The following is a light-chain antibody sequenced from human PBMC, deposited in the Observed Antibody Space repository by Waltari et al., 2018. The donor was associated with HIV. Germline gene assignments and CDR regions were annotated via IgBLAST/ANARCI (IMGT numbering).Light chain of an antibody. Sequence: QSALTQPASVSASLGQSITISCITTSTDFTTHDSVSWYQHHPGKAPQLVIYDANVRPSGAPFRFSGSKSGNTASLIISDVQPEDEAHYYCSSYFSPGGLVFGGGTKLTVL. CDR2: DAN. V-gene: IGLV2-14*01. CDR3: SSYFSPGGLV. J-gene: IGLJ2*01. CDR1: STDFTTHDS.